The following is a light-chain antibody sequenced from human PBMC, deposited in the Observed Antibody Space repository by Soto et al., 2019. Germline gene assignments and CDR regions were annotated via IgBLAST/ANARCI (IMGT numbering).Light chain of an antibody. CDR3: CSYAGSYIFV. CDR1: SSDVGGYNY. J-gene: IGLJ1*01. CDR2: DVS. Sequence: QSALTQPRSVSGSPGQSVTISCTGGSSDVGGYNYVSWYQQNPGKAPKVMIYDVSKRPSGVPDRFSGSKSGNTASLTISGLQAEDDADYYCCSYAGSYIFVFGTGTKAIVL. V-gene: IGLV2-11*01.